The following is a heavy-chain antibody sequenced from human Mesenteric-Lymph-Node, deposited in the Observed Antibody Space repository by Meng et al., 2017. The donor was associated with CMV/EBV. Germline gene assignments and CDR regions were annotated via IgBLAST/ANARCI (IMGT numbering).Heavy chain of an antibody. D-gene: IGHD6-19*01. CDR2: LYYSGNT. V-gene: IGHV4-39*01. Sequence: SGVSVSSGTFYWGWIRQPPGKGLEWIGNLYYSGNTYYNPSLKSRATISVDTSKNQFSLNLRSVSVADTAVYYCARPASAVSGRGFDYWGQGALVTVSS. CDR3: ARPASAVSGRGFDY. CDR1: GVSVSSGTFY. J-gene: IGHJ4*02.